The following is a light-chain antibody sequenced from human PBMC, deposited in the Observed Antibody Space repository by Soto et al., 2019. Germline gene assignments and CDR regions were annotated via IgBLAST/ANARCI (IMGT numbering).Light chain of an antibody. CDR1: QTLTTRF. Sequence: EIVLTQYPGTLSLSPGERATLSCMASQTLTTRFLAWYQQKPGQAPRLLIYGASSRATGIPDRFSGSGSGTEYTLTISRLEPEDFAVYSCQQYADLPYTFGQGTTLEIK. CDR3: QQYADLPYT. CDR2: GAS. V-gene: IGKV3-20*01. J-gene: IGKJ2*01.